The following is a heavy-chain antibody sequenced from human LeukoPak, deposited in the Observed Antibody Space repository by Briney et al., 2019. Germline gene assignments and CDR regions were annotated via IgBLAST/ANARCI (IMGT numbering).Heavy chain of an antibody. V-gene: IGHV3-11*04. CDR1: GFTFSDYY. D-gene: IGHD3-10*01. Sequence: PGESLKISCAASGFTFSDYYMSWIRQAPGKGLEWVSYISSSGSTIYYADSVKGRFTISRDNAKNSLYLQMNSLRAEDTAVYYCARVTVLLWFGDYNWFDPWGQGTLVTVSS. CDR2: ISSSGSTI. J-gene: IGHJ5*02. CDR3: ARVTVLLWFGDYNWFDP.